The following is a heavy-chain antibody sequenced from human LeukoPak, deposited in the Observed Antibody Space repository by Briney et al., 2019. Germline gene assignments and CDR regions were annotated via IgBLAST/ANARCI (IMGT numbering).Heavy chain of an antibody. V-gene: IGHV3-74*01. CDR2: INSDGSST. CDR1: GFTFRSYW. CDR3: ARGYGSGSRIDY. Sequence: GGSLRLSCAASGFTFRSYWMHWVRQAPGKGLVWVSRINSDGSSTAYADSVKGRITISRDNAKNTVYLQMKSLRAEDTAVYYCARGYGSGSRIDYWGQGTLVTVSS. D-gene: IGHD6-25*01. J-gene: IGHJ4*02.